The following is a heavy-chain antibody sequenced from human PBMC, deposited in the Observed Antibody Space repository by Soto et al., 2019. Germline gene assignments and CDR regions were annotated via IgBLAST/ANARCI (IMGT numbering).Heavy chain of an antibody. J-gene: IGHJ6*02. CDR2: IRYDGSNK. Sequence: GGSLRLSCAASGFTFSSYGMHWVRQAPGKGLEWVAVIRYDGSNKYYADSVKGRFTISRDNSKNTLYLQMNSLRAEDTAVYYCARDRLSNYYYYYGMDVWGQGTTVTVSS. V-gene: IGHV3-33*01. CDR1: GFTFSSYG. D-gene: IGHD4-4*01. CDR3: ARDRLSNYYYYYGMDV.